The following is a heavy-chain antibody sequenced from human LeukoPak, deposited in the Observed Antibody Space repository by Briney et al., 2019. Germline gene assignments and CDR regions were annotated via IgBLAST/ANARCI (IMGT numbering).Heavy chain of an antibody. Sequence: GGSLRLSCAASGFTFSSYGMHWVRQAPGKGLEWVAVIWYDGSNKYYADSVKGRFAISRDNSKNTLYLQMNSLRAEDTAVYYCAKASHAGYDSSGEFDYWGQGTLVTASS. V-gene: IGHV3-33*06. D-gene: IGHD3-22*01. CDR3: AKASHAGYDSSGEFDY. CDR1: GFTFSSYG. J-gene: IGHJ4*02. CDR2: IWYDGSNK.